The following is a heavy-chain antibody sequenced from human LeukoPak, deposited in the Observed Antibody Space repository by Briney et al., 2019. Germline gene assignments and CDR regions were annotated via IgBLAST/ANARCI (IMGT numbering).Heavy chain of an antibody. Sequence: SETLSLACAVYGGSFSGYYWSWISQPPGKGLEWIGEINHSGSTNYNPSLKSRVTISVDTSKNQFSLKLSSVTAADTAVYYCARGGRFGEFPDYWGQGTLVTVSS. D-gene: IGHD3-10*01. V-gene: IGHV4-34*01. CDR3: ARGGRFGEFPDY. CDR2: INHSGST. J-gene: IGHJ4*02. CDR1: GGSFSGYY.